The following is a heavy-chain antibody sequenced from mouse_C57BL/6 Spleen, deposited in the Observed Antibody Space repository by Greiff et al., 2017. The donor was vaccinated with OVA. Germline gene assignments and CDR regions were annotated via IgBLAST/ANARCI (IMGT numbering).Heavy chain of an antibody. Sequence: QVQLQQSGAELVRPGSSVKLSCKASGYTFTSYWMDWVKQRPGQGLEWIGNIYPSDSETHYNQKFKDKATLTVDKSSSTAYMQLSSLTSEDSAVYYCARSGRLRGFAYWGQGTLVTVSA. D-gene: IGHD2-4*01. CDR2: IYPSDSET. V-gene: IGHV1-61*01. CDR1: GYTFTSYW. CDR3: ARSGRLRGFAY. J-gene: IGHJ3*01.